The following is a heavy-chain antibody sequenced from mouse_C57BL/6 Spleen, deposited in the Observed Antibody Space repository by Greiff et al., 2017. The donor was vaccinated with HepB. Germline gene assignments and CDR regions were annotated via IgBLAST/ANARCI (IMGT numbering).Heavy chain of an antibody. CDR2: IYPSDSET. CDR1: GYTFTSYW. V-gene: IGHV1-61*01. CDR3: ARSGGRDY. Sequence: QVQLKQPGAELVRPGSSVKLSCKASGYTFTSYWMDWVKQRPGQGLEWIGNIYPSDSETHYNQKFKDKATLTVDKSSSTAYMQLSSLTSEDSAVYYCARSGGRDYWGQGTTLTVSS. D-gene: IGHD3-2*02. J-gene: IGHJ2*01.